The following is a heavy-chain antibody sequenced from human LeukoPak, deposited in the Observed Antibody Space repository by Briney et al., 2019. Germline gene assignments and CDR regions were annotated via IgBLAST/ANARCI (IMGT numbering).Heavy chain of an antibody. CDR2: INSDGSST. V-gene: IGHV3-74*01. CDR3: AKDWNWAIDY. CDR1: GFTFSSYW. J-gene: IGHJ4*02. D-gene: IGHD1-7*01. Sequence: SGGSLRLSCAASGFTFSSYWMHWVRQAPGKGLVWVSRINSDGSSTSYADSVKGRFTISRDNSKNTLFLQMNNLRVEDMAVFYCAKDWNWAIDYWGQGTLVTVSS.